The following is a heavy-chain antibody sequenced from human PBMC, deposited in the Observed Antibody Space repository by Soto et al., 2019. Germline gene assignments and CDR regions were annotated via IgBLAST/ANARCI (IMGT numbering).Heavy chain of an antibody. CDR3: ARDSNYYGSGSYSRFDY. CDR1: GGSISSGDYY. CDR2: IYYSGST. D-gene: IGHD3-10*01. V-gene: IGHV4-30-4*01. Sequence: SETLSLTCTVSGGSISSGDYYWNWIRQPPGKGLEWIGYIYYSGSTYYNPSLKSRVTISVDTSKNQFSLKLSSVTAADTAVYYCARDSNYYGSGSYSRFDYWGQGTLVTVSS. J-gene: IGHJ4*02.